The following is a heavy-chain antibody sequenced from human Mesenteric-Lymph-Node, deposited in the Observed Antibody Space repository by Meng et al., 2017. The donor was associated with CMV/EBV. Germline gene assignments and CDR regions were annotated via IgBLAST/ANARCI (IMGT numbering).Heavy chain of an antibody. CDR3: AKDTPGDHNNYE. D-gene: IGHD4-11*01. Sequence: GESLKISCVASGFTFNNYGMHWVRQAPGKGLEWVALIRYDGTITYYADSVKGRFTISRDNSKNTLYFQMNSLRTDDTAVYYCAKDTPGDHNNYEWGQGSLVTVSS. CDR1: GFTFNNYG. J-gene: IGHJ4*02. CDR2: IRYDGTIT. V-gene: IGHV3-30*02.